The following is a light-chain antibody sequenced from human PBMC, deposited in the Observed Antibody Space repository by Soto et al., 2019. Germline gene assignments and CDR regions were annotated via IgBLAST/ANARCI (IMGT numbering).Light chain of an antibody. Sequence: ETVLTQSPATLSLSPGERATLSCRASQNVRTYLAWYQQKPGQAPRLLIYDASNRATGIPARFTGSGSGTDFTLTISRLEPEDFAVYYCQQRGYPFTFGPGTKVDLK. J-gene: IGKJ3*01. V-gene: IGKV3-11*01. CDR3: QQRGYPFT. CDR1: QNVRTY. CDR2: DAS.